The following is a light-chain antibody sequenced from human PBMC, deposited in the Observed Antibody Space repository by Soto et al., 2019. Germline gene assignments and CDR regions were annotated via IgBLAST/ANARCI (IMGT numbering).Light chain of an antibody. V-gene: IGKV3-15*01. CDR2: GAS. J-gene: IGKJ2*01. Sequence: EIVMTQSPATLYVSPGDRATVSCRASQSIASTLAWYQHKPGQAPSLLIYGASTRATGIPDRFSGSGSGAEFTLTISDLQSEDFAVYYCQQYNNWPPYTFGQGTKLEIK. CDR3: QQYNNWPPYT. CDR1: QSIAST.